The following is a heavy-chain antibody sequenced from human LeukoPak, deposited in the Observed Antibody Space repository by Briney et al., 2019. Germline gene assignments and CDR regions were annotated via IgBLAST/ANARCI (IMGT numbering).Heavy chain of an antibody. CDR2: MNPNSGNT. Sequence: ASVKVSCKASGYTFTSYDINWVRQATGQGLEWMGWMNPNSGNTGYAQKFQGRVTMTRNSSISTAYMELSSLRSEDTAVYYCARASGFGWGIAFDIWGQGTMVTVSS. CDR3: ARASGFGWGIAFDI. D-gene: IGHD6-13*01. CDR1: GYTFTSYD. J-gene: IGHJ3*02. V-gene: IGHV1-8*01.